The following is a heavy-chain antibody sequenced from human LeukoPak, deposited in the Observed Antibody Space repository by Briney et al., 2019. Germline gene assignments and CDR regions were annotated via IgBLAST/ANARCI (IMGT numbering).Heavy chain of an antibody. J-gene: IGHJ6*02. CDR3: ARAPPYCGGDCYSYGMDV. Sequence: ASVKVSCKASGYTFTSYYMHWVRQAPGQGLEWMGIINPSGGSTSYAQKFQGRVTMTTDTSTSTAYMELRSLRSDDTAVYYCARAPPYCGGDCYSYGMDVWGQGTTVTVSS. D-gene: IGHD2-21*01. CDR1: GYTFTSYY. CDR2: INPSGGST. V-gene: IGHV1-46*01.